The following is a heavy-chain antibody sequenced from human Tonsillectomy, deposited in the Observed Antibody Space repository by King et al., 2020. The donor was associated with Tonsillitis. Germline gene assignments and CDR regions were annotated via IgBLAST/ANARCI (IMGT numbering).Heavy chain of an antibody. CDR1: GFTFSSYG. CDR2: IWYDGSNK. V-gene: IGHV3-33*01. D-gene: IGHD3-22*01. J-gene: IGHJ6*02. CDR3: ARQYYYDSSGYSRYGMDV. Sequence: QLVESGGGVVQPGRSLRLSCAASGFTFSSYGMHWVRQAPGKGLEWVAVIWYDGSNKYYADSVKGRFTISRDNSKNTLYLQMNSLRAEDTAVYYCARQYYYDSSGYSRYGMDVWDQGTTVTVSS.